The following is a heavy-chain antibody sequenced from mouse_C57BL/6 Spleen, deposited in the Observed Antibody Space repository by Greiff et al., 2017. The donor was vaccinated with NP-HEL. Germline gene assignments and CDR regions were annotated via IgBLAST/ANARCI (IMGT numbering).Heavy chain of an antibody. CDR1: GYTFTDYY. J-gene: IGHJ2*01. V-gene: IGHV1-26*01. D-gene: IGHD1-1*01. CDR2: INPNNGGT. Sequence: VQLKQSGPELVKPGASVKISCKASGYTFTDYYMNWVKQSHGKSLEWIGDINPNNGGTSYNQKFKGKATLTVDKSSSTAYMELRSLTSEDSAVYYCARVGNYGSRYFDYWGQGTTLTVSS. CDR3: ARVGNYGSRYFDY.